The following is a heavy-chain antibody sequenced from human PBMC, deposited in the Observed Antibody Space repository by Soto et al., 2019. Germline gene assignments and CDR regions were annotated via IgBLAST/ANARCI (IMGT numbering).Heavy chain of an antibody. CDR1: GFTFSSYG. CDR2: IWYDGSNK. Sequence: GGSLRLSCAASGFTFSSYGMHWVRQAPGKGLEWVAVIWYDGSNKYYAAPVEGRFTIARDDSKNTLYLQMSSLKIEDTAVYFCTADHWSWGQGTLVTVSS. D-gene: IGHD3-3*01. V-gene: IGHV3-33*01. CDR3: TADHWS. J-gene: IGHJ4*02.